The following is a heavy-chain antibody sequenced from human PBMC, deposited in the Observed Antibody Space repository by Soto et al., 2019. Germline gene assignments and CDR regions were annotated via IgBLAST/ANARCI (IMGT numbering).Heavy chain of an antibody. Sequence: GGSLRLSCAASGFTFRSYAMHWVRQAPGKGLEWAATISYDGGNQYYADSVKGRFTISRDNSKNTLFLHMNSLRAEDTAVYYCARDSGNFFEYWGQGTLVTVSS. CDR1: GFTFRSYA. D-gene: IGHD5-12*01. V-gene: IGHV3-30-3*01. J-gene: IGHJ4*02. CDR3: ARDSGNFFEY. CDR2: ISYDGGNQ.